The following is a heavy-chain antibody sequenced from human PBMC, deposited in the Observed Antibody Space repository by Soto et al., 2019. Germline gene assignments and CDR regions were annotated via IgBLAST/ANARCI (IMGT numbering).Heavy chain of an antibody. D-gene: IGHD2-15*01. CDR2: IYYSGST. Sequence: SETLSLTCTVSGGSISSYYCSWIRQHPGKGLEWIGYIYYSGSTNYNPSLKSRVTISVDTSKNQFSLKLSSVTAADTAVYYCARDRGGYYYYYGMDVWGQGTTVTVSS. CDR1: GGSISSYY. CDR3: ARDRGGYYYYYGMDV. V-gene: IGHV4-59*01. J-gene: IGHJ6*02.